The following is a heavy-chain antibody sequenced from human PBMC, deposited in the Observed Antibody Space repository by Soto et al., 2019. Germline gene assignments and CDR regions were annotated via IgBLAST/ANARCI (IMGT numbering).Heavy chain of an antibody. CDR1: GFTLSNYE. Sequence: GGSLRLSCAASGFTLSNYEMNWVRQAPGKXLEWISYISRSGSITYHADSVKGRFTISRDTAKNSVYLQMNSLRAEDTAVYYCVRDRSDCNTTICEFYYYNYAMDVWGQGTTVTVSS. CDR3: VRDRSDCNTTICEFYYYNYAMDV. CDR2: ISRSGSIT. D-gene: IGHD2-2*01. J-gene: IGHJ6*01. V-gene: IGHV3-48*03.